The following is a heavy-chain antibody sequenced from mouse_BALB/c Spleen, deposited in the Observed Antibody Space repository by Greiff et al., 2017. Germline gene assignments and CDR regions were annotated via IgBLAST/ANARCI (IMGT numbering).Heavy chain of an antibody. Sequence: QVQLQQSGPGLVAPSQSLSITCTVSGFSLTGYGVNWVRQPPGKGLEWLGMIWGDGSTDYNSALKSRLSISKDNSKSQVFLKMNSLQTDDTARYYCARGGEYDPFAYWGQGTLVTVSA. D-gene: IGHD2-4*01. CDR3: ARGGEYDPFAY. V-gene: IGHV2-6-7*01. J-gene: IGHJ3*01. CDR1: GFSLTGYG. CDR2: IWGDGST.